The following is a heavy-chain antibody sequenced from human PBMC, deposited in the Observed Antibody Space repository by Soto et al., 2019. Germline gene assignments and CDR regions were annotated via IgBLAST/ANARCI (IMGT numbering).Heavy chain of an antibody. CDR2: IYWNDDK. D-gene: IGHD3-3*01. J-gene: IGHJ6*02. V-gene: IGHV2-5*01. CDR3: AQSICAWYFTNYYVMDV. Sequence: SEPTLVNPTHTLTLTCTFSGFSLSTSGVGVGWIRQPPGKALEWLALIYWNDDKRYSPSLKSRLTITKDTSKNQVVLTMTNMDTVDKATSYCAQSICAWYFTNYYVMDVCAQGTTVSVSS. CDR1: GFSLSTSGVG.